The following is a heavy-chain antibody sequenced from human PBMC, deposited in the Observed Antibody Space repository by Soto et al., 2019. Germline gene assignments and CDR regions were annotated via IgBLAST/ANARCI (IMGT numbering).Heavy chain of an antibody. CDR1: GVSISGSRYY. V-gene: IGHV4-39*01. CDR3: ARGGIPPSGYGIAYAMDV. CDR2: IYYSGNT. Sequence: SETLSLTCTVSGVSISGSRYYWGWIRQPPGRGLEWIGNIYYSGNTYYTPALKSRVTLSVDTSKNQFSLNLNSVTAADTAVYYCARGGIPPSGYGIAYAMDVWGQGTTVTVSS. J-gene: IGHJ6*02. D-gene: IGHD1-26*01.